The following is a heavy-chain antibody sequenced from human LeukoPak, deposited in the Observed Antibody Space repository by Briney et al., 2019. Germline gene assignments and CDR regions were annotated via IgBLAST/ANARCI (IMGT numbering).Heavy chain of an antibody. J-gene: IGHJ6*02. V-gene: IGHV3-74*01. CDR3: ARDYGRSRDYGMDV. D-gene: IGHD3-10*01. CDR2: INSDGSST. Sequence: QPGGSLRLSCAASGFTISNYGMHWVRQAPGKGLVWVSRINSDGSSTTYADSVKGRFTISRDNAKNTLYLQMNSLRAEDTAVYYCARDYGRSRDYGMDVWGQGTTVTVSS. CDR1: GFTISNYG.